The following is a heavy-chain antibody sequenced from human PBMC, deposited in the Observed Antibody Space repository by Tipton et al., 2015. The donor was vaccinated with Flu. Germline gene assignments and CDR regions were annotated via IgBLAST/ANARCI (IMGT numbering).Heavy chain of an antibody. CDR2: INPNSGGR. CDR1: GYTVTDYY. Sequence: QSEPEVKKPGASVRVSCRASGYTVTDYYIHWVRQAPGQGLEWMGWINPNSGGRKDAQKFQGRVSMTWDTSISTVYMELSRLKSDDTAVYYCARRSWDYWGQGTLVIVSS. CDR3: ARRSWDY. V-gene: IGHV1-2*02. J-gene: IGHJ4*02.